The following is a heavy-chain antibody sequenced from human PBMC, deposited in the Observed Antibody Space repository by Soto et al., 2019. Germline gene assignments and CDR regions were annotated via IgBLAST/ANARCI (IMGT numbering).Heavy chain of an antibody. J-gene: IGHJ4*02. CDR1: GGSFSDYY. CDR2: INHSGST. D-gene: IGHD3-10*01. V-gene: IGHV4-34*01. CDR3: ARGTRIYYGSGSYLDY. Sequence: SVTLSLTCAVYGGSFSDYYCSWIRQPPGKGLEWIGEINHSGSTNYNPSLKSRVTISVDTSKNQFSLKLSSVTAADTAVYYCARGTRIYYGSGSYLDYWGQGTLVNVSS.